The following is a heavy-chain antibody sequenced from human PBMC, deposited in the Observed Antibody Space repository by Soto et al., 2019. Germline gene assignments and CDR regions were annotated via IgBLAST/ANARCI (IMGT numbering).Heavy chain of an antibody. J-gene: IGHJ4*02. Sequence: SETRSLACAVSRESICRCSSSWSWIRQPPGKGLEWIGYMYHSGSTYYNSSLKSRVTISIDRSKNQFSLKLSSVTAADTAVYYCARVPDYWGQGILVTVSS. CDR3: ARVPDY. CDR1: RESICRCSSS. D-gene: IGHD2-2*01. CDR2: MYHSGST. V-gene: IGHV4-30-2*01.